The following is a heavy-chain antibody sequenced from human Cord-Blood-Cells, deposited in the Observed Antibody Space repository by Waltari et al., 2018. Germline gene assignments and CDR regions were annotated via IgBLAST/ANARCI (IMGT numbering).Heavy chain of an antibody. J-gene: IGHJ1*01. Sequence: GESGGGLVKPGGSLRLSCAASGFTFSNAWMSWVRQAPGKGLEWVGRIKSKTDGGTTDYAAPVKGRFTISRDDSKNTLYLQINSLKTEDTAVYYCTTKGGIAAAGAEYFQHWGQGTLVTVSS. D-gene: IGHD6-13*01. CDR3: TTKGGIAAAGAEYFQH. V-gene: IGHV3-15*01. CDR1: GFTFSNAW. CDR2: IKSKTDGGTT.